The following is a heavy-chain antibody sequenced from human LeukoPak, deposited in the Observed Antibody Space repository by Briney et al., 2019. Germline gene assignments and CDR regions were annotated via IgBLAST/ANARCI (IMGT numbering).Heavy chain of an antibody. CDR2: IKQDGSEK. J-gene: IGHJ4*02. V-gene: IGHV3-7*03. D-gene: IGHD4/OR15-4a*01. CDR1: GFTFSSYW. Sequence: GGSLRLSCAASGFTFSSYWMSWVRQAPGKGLEWVAHIKQDGSEKYYMDSVKGRFTISRDNSKNTLYLQMNSLRAEDTAVYYCARRAGAYSHPYDYWGQGTLVTVSS. CDR3: ARRAGAYSHPYDY.